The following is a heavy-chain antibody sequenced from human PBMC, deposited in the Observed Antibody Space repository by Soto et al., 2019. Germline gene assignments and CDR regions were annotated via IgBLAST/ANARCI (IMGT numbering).Heavy chain of an antibody. CDR1: GFTFSSYG. D-gene: IGHD3-10*01. J-gene: IGHJ4*02. V-gene: IGHV3-30*03. CDR2: ISYDGSNK. Sequence: QVQLVESGGGVVQPGRSLRLSCAASGFTFSSYGMHWVRQAPGKGLEWVAVISYDGSNKYYADSVKGRFTISRDNSMNTLYLQMNSLRAEETAVYYCAPWFGAFDYWGQGTLVTVSS. CDR3: APWFGAFDY.